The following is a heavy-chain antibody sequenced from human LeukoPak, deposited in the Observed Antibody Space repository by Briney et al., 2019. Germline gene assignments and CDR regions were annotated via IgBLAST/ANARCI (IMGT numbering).Heavy chain of an antibody. CDR1: GGTFSSYA. Sequence: SVKVSCKASGGTFSSYAISWVRQAPGQGLEWMGRIIPILGIANYAQKFQGRVTITADKSTSTAYMELSSLRSEDTAVYYCAREGVGYYGSGSRFDYWGQGTLVTVSS. J-gene: IGHJ4*02. CDR3: AREGVGYYGSGSRFDY. D-gene: IGHD3-10*01. V-gene: IGHV1-69*04. CDR2: IIPILGIA.